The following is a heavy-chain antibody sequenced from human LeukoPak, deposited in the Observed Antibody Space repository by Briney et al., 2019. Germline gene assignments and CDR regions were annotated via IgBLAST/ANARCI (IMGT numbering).Heavy chain of an antibody. CDR2: ISYSGPHM. V-gene: IGHV3-21*01. Sequence: GGSLRLSCAASGFAFSRYSMNWVRQAPGKGLEWVSSISYSGPHMFYADSVRGRFTISRDNAENSLFLQMNSLRAEDTVVYFCASNDYRDEGIDSWGQGTLVTVSS. CDR1: GFAFSRYS. D-gene: IGHD4-17*01. J-gene: IGHJ4*02. CDR3: ASNDYRDEGIDS.